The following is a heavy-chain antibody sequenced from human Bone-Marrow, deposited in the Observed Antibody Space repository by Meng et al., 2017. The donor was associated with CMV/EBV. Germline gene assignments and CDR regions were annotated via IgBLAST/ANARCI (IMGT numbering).Heavy chain of an antibody. Sequence: GSLRLSCAVYGGSFSGYYWSWIRQPPGKGLEWIGEINHSGSTNYNPSLKSRVTISVDTSKNQFSLKLSSVTAADTAVYYCARRRSTVTGYTELEAPYGMDVWGRGTTVTVSS. D-gene: IGHD4-11*01. CDR1: GGSFSGYY. CDR3: ARRRSTVTGYTELEAPYGMDV. J-gene: IGHJ6*02. V-gene: IGHV4-34*01. CDR2: INHSGST.